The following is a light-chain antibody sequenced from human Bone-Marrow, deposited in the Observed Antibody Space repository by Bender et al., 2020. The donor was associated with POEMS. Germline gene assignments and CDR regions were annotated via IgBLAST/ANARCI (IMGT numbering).Light chain of an antibody. J-gene: IGLJ2*01. CDR1: VLPRIY. CDR3: QSADSSGTFRV. CDR2: KDT. V-gene: IGLV3-25*03. Sequence: SYELTQPPSVSVSPGQTARITCSGVVLPRIYLFWYQHKPGQAPVLVIYKDTERSLGIPDRFSGSSSGTTATLTISAGQAEDEADYYCQSADSSGTFRVFGGGTKLTVL.